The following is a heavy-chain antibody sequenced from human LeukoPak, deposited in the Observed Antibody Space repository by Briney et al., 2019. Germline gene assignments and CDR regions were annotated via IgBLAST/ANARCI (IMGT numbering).Heavy chain of an antibody. CDR2: INHGGNT. Sequence: PSKTLSLTCAVYGGSLSGDYWSWIRQPPGKGLEWIGEINHGGNTNYNPSLESRASLSVDMSRNQISLRLSSVTAADTAVYYCARGFGNVRGVTWGQGTLVTVSS. CDR1: GGSLSGDY. D-gene: IGHD3-16*01. V-gene: IGHV4-34*01. CDR3: ARGFGNVRGVT. J-gene: IGHJ5*02.